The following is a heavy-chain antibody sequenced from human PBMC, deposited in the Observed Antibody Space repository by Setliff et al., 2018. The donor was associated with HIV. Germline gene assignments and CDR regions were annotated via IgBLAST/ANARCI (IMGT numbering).Heavy chain of an antibody. CDR3: SRGFVLRFLEWSMPDAFDI. CDR2: ISRTSSYI. CDR1: GFTFSSYS. D-gene: IGHD3-3*01. J-gene: IGHJ3*02. Sequence: GGSLRLPCPASGFTFSSYSMNWVRQAPGKGLEWVSFISRTSSYIYYADSLKGRFTISRDNAKNSLYLQMNSLRAEDTAVYYCSRGFVLRFLEWSMPDAFDIWGQGTMVTVSS. V-gene: IGHV3-21*01.